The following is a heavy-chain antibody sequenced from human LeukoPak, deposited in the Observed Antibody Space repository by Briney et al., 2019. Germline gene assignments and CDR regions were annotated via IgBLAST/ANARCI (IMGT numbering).Heavy chain of an antibody. V-gene: IGHV4-59*01. D-gene: IGHD4-11*01. CDR2: IYYSGAT. J-gene: IGHJ2*01. CDR3: ARAAGDYSWYFDL. CDR1: GGSISNYY. Sequence: SETLSLTCTVSGGSISNYYWSWIRQPPGKGLEWIGHIYYSGATKYNPSLKSRITMSVDTSKNQFSLMLSSVTAADTAVYYCARAAGDYSWYFDLWGRGTLVTVSS.